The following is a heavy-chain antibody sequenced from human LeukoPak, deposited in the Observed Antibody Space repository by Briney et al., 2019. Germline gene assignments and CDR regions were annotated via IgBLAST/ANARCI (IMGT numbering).Heavy chain of an antibody. CDR2: IIPIFGTA. D-gene: IGHD6-13*01. J-gene: IGHJ5*02. CDR3: ARVGGSWYVDDDQEPNCWFDP. V-gene: IGHV1-69*13. CDR1: GYTFTSYG. Sequence: GASVKVSCKASGYTFTSYGIGWVRQAPGQGLEWMGGIIPIFGTANYAQKFQGRVTITADESTSTAYMELSSLRSEDTAVYYCARVGGSWYVDDDQEPNCWFDPWGQGTLVTVSS.